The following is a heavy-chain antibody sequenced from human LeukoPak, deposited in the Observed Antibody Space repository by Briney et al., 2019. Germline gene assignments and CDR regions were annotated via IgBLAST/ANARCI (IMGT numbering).Heavy chain of an antibody. CDR1: GYTFTSYG. CDR3: SRGNLRFLEWSEVLFDP. J-gene: IGHJ5*02. Sequence: GASVKVSCKASGYTFTSYGISWVRQAPGQGLEWMGWISAYNGNTNYAQKLQGRVTMTTDTSTSTAYMDLRRLRSDDTAVYYCSRGNLRFLEWSEVLFDPWGQGTLVTVSS. CDR2: ISAYNGNT. V-gene: IGHV1-18*01. D-gene: IGHD3-3*01.